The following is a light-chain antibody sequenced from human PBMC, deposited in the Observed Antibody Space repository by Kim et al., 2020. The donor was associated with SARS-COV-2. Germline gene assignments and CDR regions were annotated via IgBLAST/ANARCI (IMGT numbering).Light chain of an antibody. CDR1: SLRSYY. CDR3: NSRDSNDYVV. CDR2: GKD. J-gene: IGLJ2*01. V-gene: IGLV3-19*01. Sequence: SSELTQDPAVSVALGQTVRITCQGDSLRSYYATWYQQKPGQAPKVVIYGKDNRPSGVPDRFSGSSSGNTAYLTITGIQAGDEADYYCNSRDSNDYVVFGG.